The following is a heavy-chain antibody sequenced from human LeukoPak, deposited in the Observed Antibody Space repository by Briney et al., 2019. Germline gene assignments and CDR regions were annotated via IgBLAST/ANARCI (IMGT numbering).Heavy chain of an antibody. J-gene: IGHJ4*02. V-gene: IGHV1-2*02. CDR2: INPNSGGT. Sequence: PGASVKVSCKASGYTFTGYYMHWVRQAPGQGLEWMGWINPNSGGTNYAQKFQGRVTMTRDTSISTAYMELSRLRSDDTAVYYCASGGTRDGGSYGDYFDYWGQGTLVTVSS. CDR3: ASGGTRDGGSYGDYFDY. D-gene: IGHD1-26*01. CDR1: GYTFTGYY.